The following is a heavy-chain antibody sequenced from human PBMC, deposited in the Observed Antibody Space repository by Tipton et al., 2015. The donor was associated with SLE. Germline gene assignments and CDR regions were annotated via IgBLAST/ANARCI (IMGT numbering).Heavy chain of an antibody. J-gene: IGHJ6*03. CDR2: VFISGST. CDR1: GGSISSGTYY. V-gene: IGHV4-61*02. D-gene: IGHD3-3*01. CDR3: ARVLGVVKSYYMDV. Sequence: TLSLTCTVSGGSISSGTYYWNWIRQPAGKGLEWIGRVFISGSTNYNPSLKSRVTISVDTSKNQFSLKLSSVTAADTAVYYCARVLGVVKSYYMDVWGKGTTVTVSS.